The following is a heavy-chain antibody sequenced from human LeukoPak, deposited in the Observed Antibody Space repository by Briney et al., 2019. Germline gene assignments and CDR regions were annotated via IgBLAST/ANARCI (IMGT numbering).Heavy chain of an antibody. J-gene: IGHJ4*02. CDR2: IFRSGGSK. CDR1: GSTFDDYG. V-gene: IGHV3-20*04. D-gene: IGHD4-23*01. CDR3: ARGHNGGSFDH. Sequence: GGSLTLSCTASGSTFDDYGMTWVCQPPRKGMAWVFGIFRSGGSKGSEYSVSGLFTISRDNAKTSLYLQMNSLSAEDTALYYCARGHNGGSFDHWGQGTLVTVSS.